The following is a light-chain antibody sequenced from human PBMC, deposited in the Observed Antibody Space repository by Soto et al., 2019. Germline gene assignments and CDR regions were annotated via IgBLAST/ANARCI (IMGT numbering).Light chain of an antibody. V-gene: IGKV1-5*01. CDR1: QSISSW. J-gene: IGKJ2*01. CDR3: QQYNNYSYT. Sequence: DIQMTQSPSTLSASVGDRVTITCRASQSISSWLAWYQQKPGKAPKLLIYDASSLESGVPSRFSGSGSVTEFTLTISSLQPDDFATYYCQQYNNYSYTFGQGTKLEIK. CDR2: DAS.